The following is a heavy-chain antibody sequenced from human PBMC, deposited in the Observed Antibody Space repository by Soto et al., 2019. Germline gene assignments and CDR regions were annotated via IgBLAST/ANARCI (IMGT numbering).Heavy chain of an antibody. CDR2: IIPLFGAT. D-gene: IGHD1-26*01. J-gene: IGHJ4*02. Sequence: QVQLVQSGAEVKKPGSSVKVSCKASGGTFNNYAISWVRQAPGQGLEWMGGIIPLFGATNYAQHFQGRVTITADKFTSTSYMELSSLKSEDTAVYYCASLIGEGYSGTYGFDYWGQGTLVTVSS. V-gene: IGHV1-69*06. CDR3: ASLIGEGYSGTYGFDY. CDR1: GGTFNNYA.